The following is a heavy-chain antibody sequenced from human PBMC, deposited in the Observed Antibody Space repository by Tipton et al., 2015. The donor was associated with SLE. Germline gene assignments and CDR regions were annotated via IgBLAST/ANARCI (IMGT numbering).Heavy chain of an antibody. CDR1: ALTFSSYG. CDR3: AKDPLVQGEDVYYYYGMDV. CDR2: IWNDGSNK. Sequence: RYLRLSCAASALTFSSYGVHWVRQAPGKGLEWVAVIWNDGSNKYYADYVRGRFTISRENSKKLLYLQMNSLRPEDTGVYYCAKDPLVQGEDVYYYYGMDVCGQGTTVTVSS. V-gene: IGHV3-30*18. J-gene: IGHJ6*02. D-gene: IGHD3-10*01.